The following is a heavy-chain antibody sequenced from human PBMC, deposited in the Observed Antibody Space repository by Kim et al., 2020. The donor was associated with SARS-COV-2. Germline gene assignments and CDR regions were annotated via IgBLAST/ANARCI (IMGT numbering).Heavy chain of an antibody. CDR3: TRGGIAVAATGWFDP. V-gene: IGHV3-73*01. Sequence: ASVKGRFTISRDDSKNTAYLQLNILKTEDTAVYYCTRGGIAVAATGWFDPWGQGTLVTVSS. J-gene: IGHJ5*02. D-gene: IGHD6-19*01.